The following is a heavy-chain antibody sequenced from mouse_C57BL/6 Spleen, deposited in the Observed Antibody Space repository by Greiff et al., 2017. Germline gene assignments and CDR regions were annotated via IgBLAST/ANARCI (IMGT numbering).Heavy chain of an antibody. CDR3: ARRLGFMTPVVVAMDY. J-gene: IGHJ4*01. D-gene: IGHD1-1*01. Sequence: EVQLQQSGAELVRPGSSVKMSCKTSGYTFTSYGINWVKQRPGQGLEWIGYIYTGNGYTEYNENFKGKATLTLDKSSSPAYMQLSSLSSEDSAIYFCARRLGFMTPVVVAMDYWGQGTSVTVSS. V-gene: IGHV1-58*01. CDR1: GYTFTSYG. CDR2: IYTGNGYT.